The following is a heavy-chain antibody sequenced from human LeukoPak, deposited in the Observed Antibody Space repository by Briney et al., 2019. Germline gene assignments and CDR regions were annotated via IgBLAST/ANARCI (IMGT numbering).Heavy chain of an antibody. CDR3: ARDSYFHSSGWYGGYFDY. CDR2: IYHSGST. D-gene: IGHD6-19*01. J-gene: IGHJ4*02. CDR1: GGSISSGGYS. V-gene: IGHV4-30-2*01. Sequence: PSETLSLTCAVSGGSISSGGYSWSWIRQPPGKGLEWIGYIYHSGSTYYNPSLKSRVTISVDRSKNQFSLKLSSVTAADTAVYYCARDSYFHSSGWYGGYFDYWGQGTLVTVSS.